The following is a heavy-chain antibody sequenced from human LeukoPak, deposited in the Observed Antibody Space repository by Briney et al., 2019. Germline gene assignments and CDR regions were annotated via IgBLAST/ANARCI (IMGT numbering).Heavy chain of an antibody. J-gene: IGHJ4*02. CDR3: ARLPMTLNYFDY. D-gene: IGHD3-22*01. Sequence: GESLKISCKASGYSFTNYWISWVRRMPGKGLEWMGRIDPSDSYTNYSPSFQGHVTISADKSVNTAYLQWSSLRASDTAMYYCARLPMTLNYFDYCGQGTLVTVSS. V-gene: IGHV5-10-1*01. CDR2: IDPSDSYT. CDR1: GYSFTNYW.